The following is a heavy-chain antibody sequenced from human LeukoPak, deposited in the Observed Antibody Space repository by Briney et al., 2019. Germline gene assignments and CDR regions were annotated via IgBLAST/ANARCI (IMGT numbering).Heavy chain of an antibody. CDR2: ISGSGESI. CDR1: GFTFSTYA. Sequence: GGSLRLSCAASGFTFSTYAMSWVRQAPGKGLEWVSRISGSGESIYYADSVKGRFTISRDNSKNTLYLQMNSLRAEDTAVYYCAKVYNWNPEEGYFDYWGQGTLVTVSS. D-gene: IGHD1-20*01. V-gene: IGHV3-23*01. J-gene: IGHJ4*02. CDR3: AKVYNWNPEEGYFDY.